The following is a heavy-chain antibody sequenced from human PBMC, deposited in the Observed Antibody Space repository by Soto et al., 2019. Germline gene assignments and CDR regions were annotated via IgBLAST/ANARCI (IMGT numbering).Heavy chain of an antibody. CDR2: ISESGDGT. D-gene: IGHD3-3*01. CDR1: GFTFNTYA. CDR3: AKNGDFWSWGMDV. V-gene: IGHV3-23*01. Sequence: GESLKISCAASGFTFNTYAMTWVRQAPGKGLEWVSLISESGDGTYYADSVKGRFTISRDNSQRTLNLQMNSLRAEGTAVYYCAKNGDFWSWGMDVWGQGTTVTVSS. J-gene: IGHJ6*02.